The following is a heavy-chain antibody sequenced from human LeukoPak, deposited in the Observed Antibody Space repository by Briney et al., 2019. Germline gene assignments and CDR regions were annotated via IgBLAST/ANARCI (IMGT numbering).Heavy chain of an antibody. CDR2: INPNSGGT. CDR3: ARSSSSWRISDY. V-gene: IGHV1-2*02. D-gene: IGHD6-13*01. CDR1: GYIFTGYY. Sequence: GASVKVSCKAPGYIFTGYYMHWVRQAPGQGLEWMGWINPNSGGTNYAQKFQGRVTMTRDTSISTAYMELSRLRPDDTAVYYCARSSSSWRISDYWGQGTLVTVSS. J-gene: IGHJ4*02.